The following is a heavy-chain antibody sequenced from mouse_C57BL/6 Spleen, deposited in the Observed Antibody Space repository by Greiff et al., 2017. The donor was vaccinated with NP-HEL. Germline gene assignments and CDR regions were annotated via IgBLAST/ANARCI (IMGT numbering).Heavy chain of an antibody. CDR2: IDPSDSYT. Sequence: VQLQQPGAELVKPGASVKLSCKASGYTFTSYWMQWVKQRPGQGLEWIGEIDPSDSYTNYNQKFKGKATLTVVTSSSTAYMQLSSLTSEDSAVYYCARGNREDSSGYVNYAMDNWGKGTSVTVSS. V-gene: IGHV1-50*01. CDR3: ARGNREDSSGYVNYAMDN. CDR1: GYTFTSYW. J-gene: IGHJ4*01. D-gene: IGHD3-2*02.